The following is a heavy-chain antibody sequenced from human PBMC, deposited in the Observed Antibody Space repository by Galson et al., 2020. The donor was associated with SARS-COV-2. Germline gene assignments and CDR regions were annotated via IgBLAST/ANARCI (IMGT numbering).Heavy chain of an antibody. Sequence: SETLSLTCTVSGGSISSYYWSWIRQPPGKGLEWIGYIYYSGSTHYNPSLKSRVTISVDTSKNQFSLKLSSVTAADTAVYYCARAGYYDSSGYSDAFDIWGQGTMVTVSS. V-gene: IGHV4-59*13. CDR2: IYYSGST. CDR3: ARAGYYDSSGYSDAFDI. J-gene: IGHJ3*02. D-gene: IGHD3-22*01. CDR1: GGSISSYY.